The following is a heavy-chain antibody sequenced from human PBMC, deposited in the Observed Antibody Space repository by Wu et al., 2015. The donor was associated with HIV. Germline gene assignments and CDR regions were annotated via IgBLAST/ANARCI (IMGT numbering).Heavy chain of an antibody. V-gene: IGHV1-18*01. D-gene: IGHD3-22*01. J-gene: IGHJ5*02. CDR3: ARVAYYDSTGPGGWFDP. CDR1: GYTFTSYG. CDR2: ISADNGNT. Sequence: QVQVVQSGVEVKKPGASVKVSCKASGYTFTSYGITWVRQAPGQGLEWMGWISADNGNTNYAQKFQGRVTMTTDTSTSTAYMELSSLRSEDTAVYYCARVAYYDSTGPGGWFDPWGQGTLVTVSS.